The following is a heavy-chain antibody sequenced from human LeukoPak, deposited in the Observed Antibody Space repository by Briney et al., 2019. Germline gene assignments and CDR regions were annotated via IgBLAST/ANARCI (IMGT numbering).Heavy chain of an antibody. J-gene: IGHJ5*02. V-gene: IGHV4-31*03. CDR3: ARDRLATNTGWFDP. CDR1: GGSISSGGYY. D-gene: IGHD4-17*01. CDR2: IYYSGST. Sequence: SQTLSLTCTVSGGSISSGGYYWSWIRQHPGKGLEWIGYIYYSGSTYYNPSLKSRVTISVDTSKNQFSLKLSSVTVADTAVYYCARDRLATNTGWFDPWGQGTLVTVSS.